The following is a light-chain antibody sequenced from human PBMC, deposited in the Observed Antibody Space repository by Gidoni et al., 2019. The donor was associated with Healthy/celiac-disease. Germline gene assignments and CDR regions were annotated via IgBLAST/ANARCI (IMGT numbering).Light chain of an antibody. J-gene: IGKJ5*01. Sequence: DIQLTPSPSSLSASVGDRVTITCQASQDISNYLNWYQQKPGKAPKLLIYDASNLETGGPSRFSGSGAGTDFTFTISSLQPEDIATDYCQQYDNLPPFGQGTRLEIK. CDR1: QDISNY. CDR3: QQYDNLPP. CDR2: DAS. V-gene: IGKV1-33*01.